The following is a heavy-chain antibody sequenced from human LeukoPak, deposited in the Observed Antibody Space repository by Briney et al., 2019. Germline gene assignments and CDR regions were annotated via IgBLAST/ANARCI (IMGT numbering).Heavy chain of an antibody. J-gene: IGHJ4*02. Sequence: GTSLRLSCAASGFTFRSYGIHWVRQAPGKGLEWVAMISFDGTNKHYADSVKGRFTISRDNSKDTLSLEMNNLRPEDTAVYYCARDLNLGTSDSYWGQGTLATVSS. V-gene: IGHV3-30*03. CDR2: ISFDGTNK. D-gene: IGHD3/OR15-3a*01. CDR1: GFTFRSYG. CDR3: ARDLNLGTSDSY.